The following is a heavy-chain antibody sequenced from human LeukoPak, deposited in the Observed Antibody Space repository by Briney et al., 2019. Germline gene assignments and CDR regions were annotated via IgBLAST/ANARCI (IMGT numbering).Heavy chain of an antibody. J-gene: IGHJ6*02. Sequence: PGGSLRLSCAASGFTFSSYTMNWVRQAPGKGLEWVSCISGSNSYIYYADSVRGRFTISRDNAKNSLYQQMNSLRAEDTAVYYCAKSKGIAAAGTNGMDVWGQGTTVTVSS. D-gene: IGHD6-13*01. CDR3: AKSKGIAAAGTNGMDV. CDR1: GFTFSSYT. CDR2: ISGSNSYI. V-gene: IGHV3-21*06.